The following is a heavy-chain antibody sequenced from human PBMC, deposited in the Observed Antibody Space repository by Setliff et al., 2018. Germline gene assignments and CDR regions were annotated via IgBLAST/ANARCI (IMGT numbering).Heavy chain of an antibody. V-gene: IGHV3-23*01. CDR2: ITSSGRDT. Sequence: GGSLRLSCATSGFTFSNYAMGWVRQAPGKGLEWVSVITSSGRDTYYTDSVKGRFTISRDNSKNTLYLQMNSLRIEDTAVYYCAKAWSSSAFSRFQYWGQGTLVTVSS. CDR1: GFTFSNYA. CDR3: AKAWSSSAFSRFQY. J-gene: IGHJ1*01. D-gene: IGHD2-2*01.